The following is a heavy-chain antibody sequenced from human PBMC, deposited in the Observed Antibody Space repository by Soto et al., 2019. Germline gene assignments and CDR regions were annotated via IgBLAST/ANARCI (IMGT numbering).Heavy chain of an antibody. CDR1: GFTFSSYG. CDR3: ARDRLYDFWSGYPRAYYYYGMDV. D-gene: IGHD3-3*01. CDR2: IWYDRSNK. V-gene: IGHV3-33*01. J-gene: IGHJ6*02. Sequence: SLRLSCAASGFTFSSYGMHWVRQAPGKGLEWVAVIWYDRSNKYYADSVKGRFTISRDNSKNTLYLQMNSLRAEDTAVYYCARDRLYDFWSGYPRAYYYYGMDVWGQGTTVTVSS.